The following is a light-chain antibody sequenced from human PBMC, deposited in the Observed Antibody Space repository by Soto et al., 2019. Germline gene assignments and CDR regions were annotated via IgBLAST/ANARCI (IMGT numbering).Light chain of an antibody. V-gene: IGKV1-27*01. J-gene: IGKJ1*01. CDR3: QKYNSAPRT. CDR2: AAS. Sequence: DIQMTQSPSSLSASVGARVTITCRASQGISNYLAWYQQKPGKVPKLLIYAASTLQSGVPSRFSGSGAGTDFTLTISSLQPEDVATDYCQKYNSAPRTFGQGTKVEIK. CDR1: QGISNY.